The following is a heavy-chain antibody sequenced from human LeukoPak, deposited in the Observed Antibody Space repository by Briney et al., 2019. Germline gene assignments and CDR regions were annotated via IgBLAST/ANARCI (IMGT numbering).Heavy chain of an antibody. Sequence: RASVKVSCKASGYTFTSYYMHWVRQAPGQGLEWMGIINPSGGSTSYAQKFQGRVTMTTDTSTSTAYMELRSLRSDDTAVYYCARESGHYYDRPTPFDYWGQGTLVTVSS. D-gene: IGHD3-22*01. CDR2: INPSGGST. CDR3: ARESGHYYDRPTPFDY. J-gene: IGHJ4*02. CDR1: GYTFTSYY. V-gene: IGHV1-46*01.